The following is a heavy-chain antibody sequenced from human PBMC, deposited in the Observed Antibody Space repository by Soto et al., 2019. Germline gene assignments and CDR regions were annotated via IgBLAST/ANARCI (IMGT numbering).Heavy chain of an antibody. Sequence: SVKVSCKASGGTFSSYAISWVRQAPGQGLEWMGGIIPIFGTANYAQKFQGRVTITADESTSTAYMELSSLRSEDTAVYYCARGFFSSSSPYYYYYYGMDVWGQGTTVTVSS. V-gene: IGHV1-69*13. CDR3: ARGFFSSSSPYYYYYYGMDV. CDR2: IIPIFGTA. D-gene: IGHD6-6*01. J-gene: IGHJ6*02. CDR1: GGTFSSYA.